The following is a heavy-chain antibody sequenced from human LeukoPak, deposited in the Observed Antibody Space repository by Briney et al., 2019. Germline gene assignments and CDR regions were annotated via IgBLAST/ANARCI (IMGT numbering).Heavy chain of an antibody. D-gene: IGHD1-26*01. CDR1: GFTFDDYA. CDR2: ISWNSGSI. V-gene: IGHV3-9*03. CDR3: AKDIWGAPSYYMDV. Sequence: GRSLRLSCAASGFTFDDYAMHWVRQAPGKGLEWVSGISWNSGSIGYADSVKGRFTISRDNAKNSPYLQMNSLRAEDMALYYCAKDIWGAPSYYMDVWGKGTTVTVSS. J-gene: IGHJ6*03.